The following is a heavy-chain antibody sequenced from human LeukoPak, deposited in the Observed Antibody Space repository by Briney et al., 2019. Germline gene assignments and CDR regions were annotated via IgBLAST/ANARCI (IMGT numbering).Heavy chain of an antibody. Sequence: PGGSLRLSCAASGFTFSTYSMNWVRQAPGKGLEWVSSICSTSNCIYYADSVKGRFTISRDNAKNSLYLQMNSLRAEDTAVYYCVRHGDSDSCLANWGQGTLVTVSS. D-gene: IGHD2-2*01. CDR3: VRHGDSDSCLAN. CDR1: GFTFSTYS. CDR2: ICSTSNCI. J-gene: IGHJ4*02. V-gene: IGHV3-21*01.